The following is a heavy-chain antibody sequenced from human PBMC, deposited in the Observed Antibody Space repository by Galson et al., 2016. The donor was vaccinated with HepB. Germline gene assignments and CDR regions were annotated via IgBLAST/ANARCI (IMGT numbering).Heavy chain of an antibody. CDR3: VKVPHFDFWRGYYSYFDF. J-gene: IGHJ4*02. CDR2: ISGTSGSI. CDR1: GFTFRDYA. Sequence: SLRLSCAASGFTFRDYAMTWVRQAPGQGLEWISTISGTSGSIYSADSVKGRFTISRDNSKNTLFLQMNSLTVEDTAVYYCVKVPHFDFWRGYYSYFDFWGQGTLVTVSS. D-gene: IGHD3-3*01. V-gene: IGHV3-23*01.